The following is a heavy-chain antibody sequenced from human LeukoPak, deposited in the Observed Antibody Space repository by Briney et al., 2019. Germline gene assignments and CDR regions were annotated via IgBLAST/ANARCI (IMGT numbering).Heavy chain of an antibody. V-gene: IGHV3-21*01. CDR3: AELGITMIGGV. CDR1: GFTFSSYY. J-gene: IGHJ6*04. D-gene: IGHD3-10*02. CDR2: ISSSSSYI. Sequence: GGSLRLSCAASGFTFSSYYMNWVRQAPGKGLEWASSISSSSSYIYYADSVKGRFTISRDNAKNSLYLQMNSLRAEDTAVYYCAELGITMIGGVWGKGTTVTISS.